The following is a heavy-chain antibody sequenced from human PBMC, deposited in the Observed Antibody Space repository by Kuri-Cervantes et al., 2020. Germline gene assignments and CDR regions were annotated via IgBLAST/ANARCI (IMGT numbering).Heavy chain of an antibody. CDR1: GFTFSDYY. V-gene: IGHV3-11*04. J-gene: IGHJ4*02. CDR3: ARVEGADYFDY. CDR2: ISSSGSTI. Sequence: GESLKISCAASGFTFSDYYMSWIRQAPGKGLEWVSYISSSGSTIYYADSVKGRFTISRDNSKNTLYLQMNCLRAEDTAVYYCARVEGADYFDYWGQGTLVTVSS.